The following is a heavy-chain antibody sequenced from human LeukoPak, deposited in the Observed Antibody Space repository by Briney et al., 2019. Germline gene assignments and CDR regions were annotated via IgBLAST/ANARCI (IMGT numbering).Heavy chain of an antibody. CDR2: INAGNGNT. CDR1: GYTFTSYA. CDR3: ARAGGWLQDFDY. Sequence: GASVKVSCEASGYTFTSYAMHWVRQAPGQRLEWMGWINAGNGNTKYSQKFQGRVTITRDTSASTAYMELSSLRSEDTAVYYCARAGGWLQDFDYWGQGTLVTVSS. D-gene: IGHD5-24*01. V-gene: IGHV1-3*01. J-gene: IGHJ4*02.